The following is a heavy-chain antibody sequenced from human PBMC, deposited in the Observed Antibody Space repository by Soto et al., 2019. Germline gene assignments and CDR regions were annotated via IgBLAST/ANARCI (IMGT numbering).Heavy chain of an antibody. J-gene: IGHJ6*03. CDR1: GYSFTSYW. D-gene: IGHD4-4*01. Sequence: PGESLKISCKGSGYSFTSYWIGWVRQMPGKGLEWMGIIYPGDSDTRYSPSFQGQVTISADKSISTAYLQWSSLKASDTAMYYCARHVMATVTPENYYYYYYMDVWGKGTTVTVSS. CDR2: IYPGDSDT. CDR3: ARHVMATVTPENYYYYYYMDV. V-gene: IGHV5-51*01.